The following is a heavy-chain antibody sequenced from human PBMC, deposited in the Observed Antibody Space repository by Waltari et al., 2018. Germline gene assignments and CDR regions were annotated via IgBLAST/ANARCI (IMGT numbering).Heavy chain of an antibody. J-gene: IGHJ5*02. D-gene: IGHD3-10*01. V-gene: IGHV3-30*18. Sequence: QVQLVESGGGVVQPGMSLRLSCAASGFSLCTFGMHWVRQAPGKGLEWVALAFFDGIKTDYADSVRGRFTISRDNSKNTLYLDINNLRVDDTGIYYCAKDAFGNTYLDHWGQGTVVTVSS. CDR1: GFSLCTFG. CDR3: AKDAFGNTYLDH. CDR2: AFFDGIKT.